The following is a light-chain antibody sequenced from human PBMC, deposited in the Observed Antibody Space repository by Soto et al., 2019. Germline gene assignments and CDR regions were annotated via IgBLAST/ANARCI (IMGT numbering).Light chain of an antibody. CDR3: YSYTTSSTYV. V-gene: IGLV2-14*01. CDR2: DVS. J-gene: IGLJ1*01. Sequence: QSVLTQPASVSGSPGQSITISCTGTSSDVGGYNYVSWYQQHPAKVPKLMIYDVSNRPSGVSDRFSGSKSGNTASLTISGLQAVDDADYSCYSYTTSSTYVFGTGTKVTVL. CDR1: SSDVGGYNY.